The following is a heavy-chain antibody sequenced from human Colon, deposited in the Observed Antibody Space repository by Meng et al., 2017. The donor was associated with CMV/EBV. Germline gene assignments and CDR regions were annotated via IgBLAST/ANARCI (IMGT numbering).Heavy chain of an antibody. D-gene: IGHD5-18*01. CDR3: ARERGYSYGYADY. CDR1: RFTFSSYS. V-gene: IGHV3-21*01. J-gene: IGHJ4*02. CDR2: ISSSSSYM. Sequence: ASRFTFSSYSMDWVRQAPEMGLEWVSAISSSSSYMYYSDSVKGRFTISRDNAKNSLYLQVNSLRAEDTAVYYCARERGYSYGYADYWGQGTLVTVSS.